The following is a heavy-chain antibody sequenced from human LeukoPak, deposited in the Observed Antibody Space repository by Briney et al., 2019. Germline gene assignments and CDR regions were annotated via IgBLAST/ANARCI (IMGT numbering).Heavy chain of an antibody. J-gene: IGHJ5*02. CDR3: VTVPRYTNSCYGNLCNWFDP. D-gene: IGHD2-15*01. CDR1: GFTFSSYD. Sequence: GGSLSLSYAASGFTFSSYDMTWLRQPPGKGLEWVSAVSGSGFGTYYADSVNGRFPISRDNSKSTLYLQMDSLRAEDTAVYYCVTVPRYTNSCYGNLCNWFDPWGQGTLVTVSS. CDR2: VSGSGFGT. V-gene: IGHV3-23*01.